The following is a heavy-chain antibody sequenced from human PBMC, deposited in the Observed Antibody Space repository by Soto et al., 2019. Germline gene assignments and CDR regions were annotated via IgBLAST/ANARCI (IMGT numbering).Heavy chain of an antibody. CDR3: ARVPGVVVSADDAFDI. V-gene: IGHV4-4*02. J-gene: IGHJ3*02. CDR2: IYHSGSA. Sequence: QVQLQESGPGLVKPSGTLSLTCAVSGGSVSSSNWWRWVRQSPGKGLEWMGEIYHSGSAHYNPSLKSRASISLDKSKNQFSLRLTSVTAEDTAVYYCARVPGVVVSADDAFDILGPGTRVIVSS. D-gene: IGHD2-21*02. CDR1: GGSVSSSNW.